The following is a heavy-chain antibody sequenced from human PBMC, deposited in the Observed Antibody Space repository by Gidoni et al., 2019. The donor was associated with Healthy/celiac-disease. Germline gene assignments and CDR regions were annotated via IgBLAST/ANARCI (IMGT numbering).Heavy chain of an antibody. V-gene: IGHV3-23*01. Sequence: EVQLLESGGGLVQPGGSLRLSCAASGFTFSSYAMSWVRQAPGKGLEWVSAMCGSGGTPYYADPVKGRFTISRDNSKNTLYLQMNSLRAEDTAVYYCAKDYGDYSADVLWFDLWGRGTLVTVSS. D-gene: IGHD4-17*01. CDR3: AKDYGDYSADVLWFDL. J-gene: IGHJ2*01. CDR2: MCGSGGTP. CDR1: GFTFSSYA.